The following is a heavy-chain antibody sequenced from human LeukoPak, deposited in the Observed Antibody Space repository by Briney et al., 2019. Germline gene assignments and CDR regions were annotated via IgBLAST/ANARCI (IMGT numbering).Heavy chain of an antibody. J-gene: IGHJ4*02. CDR3: AKERGAWRRGVIPGY. Sequence: GGSLRLSCAASGFTFSSYGMHWVRQAPGKGLEWVAVISYDGSNKYYADSVKGRFTISRDNSKNTLYLQMNSLRAEDTAVYYCAKERGAWRRGVIPGYWGQGTLVTVSS. D-gene: IGHD3-10*01. CDR2: ISYDGSNK. CDR1: GFTFSSYG. V-gene: IGHV3-30*18.